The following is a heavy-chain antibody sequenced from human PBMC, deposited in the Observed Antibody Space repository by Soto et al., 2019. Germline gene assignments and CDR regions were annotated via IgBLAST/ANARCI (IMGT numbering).Heavy chain of an antibody. J-gene: IGHJ5*02. CDR2: IYYSGST. Sequence: SETLSLTCTVSGGSISSSSYYWGWIRQPPGKGLEWIGSIYYSGSTYYNPSLKSRVTISVDTSKNQFSLKLSSVTAADTAVYYCARESAFSDYREIFDLCAQGTLVTVSS. CDR3: ARESAFSDYREIFDL. V-gene: IGHV4-39*07. CDR1: GGSISSSSYY. D-gene: IGHD4-17*01.